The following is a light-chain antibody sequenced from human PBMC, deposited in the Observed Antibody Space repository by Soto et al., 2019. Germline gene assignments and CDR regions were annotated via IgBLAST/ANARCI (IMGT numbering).Light chain of an antibody. CDR1: QSVTNK. V-gene: IGKV3-15*01. CDR2: DAS. J-gene: IGKJ1*01. Sequence: EMLMTQSPATLSVSPGERVSLSCWASQSVTNKLAWYQQRPGQPPRLLLYDASTRATGVPATFSGSGSGTDFTLTISSLQSEDLGVYYCLQYHYCPWTFGQGTKVDIK. CDR3: LQYHYCPWT.